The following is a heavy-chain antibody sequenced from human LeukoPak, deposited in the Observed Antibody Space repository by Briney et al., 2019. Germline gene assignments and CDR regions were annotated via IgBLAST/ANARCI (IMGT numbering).Heavy chain of an antibody. Sequence: GGSLRLSCAASGFPFSSFGIHWVRQAPGKGLEWVAFIRYDGNIKYYADSVKGRFTISRDNSKNTLFLQMNSLRAEDTAVYDCARGGSSSWSYFDYWGQGTLVTVSS. J-gene: IGHJ4*02. D-gene: IGHD6-13*01. CDR1: GFPFSSFG. CDR2: IRYDGNIK. V-gene: IGHV3-30*02. CDR3: ARGGSSSWSYFDY.